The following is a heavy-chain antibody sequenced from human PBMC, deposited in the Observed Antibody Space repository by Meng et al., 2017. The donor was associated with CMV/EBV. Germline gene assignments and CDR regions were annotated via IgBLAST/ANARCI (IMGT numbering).Heavy chain of an antibody. Sequence: GESLKISCAASGFTFSSYSMNWVRQAPGKGLEWVSYISSSSSTIYYADSVKGRFTISRDNAKNELYLQMNSLRAEDTAVYYCARAGTIYCSSTSCYTGFWSGKYYYGMDVWGQGTTVTVSS. J-gene: IGHJ6*02. CDR1: GFTFSSYS. V-gene: IGHV3-48*04. CDR3: ARAGTIYCSSTSCYTGFWSGKYYYGMDV. D-gene: IGHD2-2*02. CDR2: ISSSSSTI.